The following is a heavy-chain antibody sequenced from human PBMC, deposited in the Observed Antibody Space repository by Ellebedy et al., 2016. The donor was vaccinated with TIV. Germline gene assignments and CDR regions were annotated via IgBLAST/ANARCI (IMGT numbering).Heavy chain of an antibody. Sequence: GESLKISCAASGFTFSHYAMHWVRQASGKGLEWVAEVSYDGNTKYYTDSVKGRFTISRDNSKNTLYLQMNSLRAEDTAVYYCPYSSGWYKFDDWGQGTLVTVSS. D-gene: IGHD6-19*01. J-gene: IGHJ4*02. CDR3: PYSSGWYKFDD. CDR2: VSYDGNTK. V-gene: IGHV3-30*04. CDR1: GFTFSHYA.